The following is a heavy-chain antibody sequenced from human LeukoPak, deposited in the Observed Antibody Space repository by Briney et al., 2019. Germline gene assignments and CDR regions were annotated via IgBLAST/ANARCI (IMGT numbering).Heavy chain of an antibody. D-gene: IGHD3-9*01. Sequence: PSETLSLTCAVYGGPFSGFSWKWIREPPGKGLEWLGEINHSGSTNYNPSLKSRVTLSVDTSKNQFSLKLSSVTAADTAVYYCARDSLGYFDWFGWFDPWGQGTLVTVSS. J-gene: IGHJ5*02. CDR3: ARDSLGYFDWFGWFDP. CDR1: GGPFSGFS. CDR2: INHSGST. V-gene: IGHV4-34*01.